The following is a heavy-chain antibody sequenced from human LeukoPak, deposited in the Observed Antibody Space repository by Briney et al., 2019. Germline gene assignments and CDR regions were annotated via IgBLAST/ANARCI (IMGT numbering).Heavy chain of an antibody. Sequence: PGGSLRLSCAASGFTFSSYGMHWVRQAPGKGLEWVAVISYDGSNKYYADSVKGRFTISRDNSRNTLYLQMNSLRAEDTAVYYCAKEGYYYYDSSGYPGGEYFDYWGQGTLVTVSS. CDR2: ISYDGSNK. CDR3: AKEGYYYYDSSGYPGGEYFDY. J-gene: IGHJ4*02. CDR1: GFTFSSYG. D-gene: IGHD3-22*01. V-gene: IGHV3-30*18.